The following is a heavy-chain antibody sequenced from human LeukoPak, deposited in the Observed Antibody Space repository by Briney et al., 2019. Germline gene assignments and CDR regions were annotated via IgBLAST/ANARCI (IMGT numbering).Heavy chain of an antibody. J-gene: IGHJ4*02. CDR3: ARWGSIVGATFFDY. CDR1: GFTFSDYY. Sequence: GGSLRLSCAAPGFTFSDYYMSWIRQAPGKGLEWVSYISSSGSTIYYADSVKGRFTISRDNAKNSLYLQMNSLGAEDTAVYYCARWGSIVGATFFDYWGQGTLVTVSS. V-gene: IGHV3-11*01. D-gene: IGHD1-26*01. CDR2: ISSSGSTI.